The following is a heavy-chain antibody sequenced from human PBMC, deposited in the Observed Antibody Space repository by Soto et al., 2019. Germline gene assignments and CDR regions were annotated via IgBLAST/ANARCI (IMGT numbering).Heavy chain of an antibody. CDR1: GFTVSSNY. J-gene: IGHJ6*03. Sequence: GGSLRLSCAASGFTVSSNYMSWVRQAPGKGLEWVSVMYSGGSTYYADSVQGRFTISRNNSKNTLYLQMNSLRAGDTAVYCLASNPGSSYYYYYYYMDGWGKGTTVTVSS. CDR2: MYSGGST. CDR3: ASNPGSSYYYYYYYMDG. D-gene: IGHD1-26*01. V-gene: IGHV3-53*01.